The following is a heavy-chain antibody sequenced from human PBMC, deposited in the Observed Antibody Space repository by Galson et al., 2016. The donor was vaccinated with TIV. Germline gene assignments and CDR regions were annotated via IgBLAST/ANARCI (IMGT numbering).Heavy chain of an antibody. D-gene: IGHD3-16*01. CDR3: AREGSADYDWGRAHFDY. V-gene: IGHV4-59*12. CDR2: IYHTGNT. Sequence: LSLTCTVSGGSTSSYYWTWIRQPPGKGLEWIGYIYHTGNTIYNPSLKSRVAISLDPSKNQFSLKLSSVTAADTALYYCAREGSADYDWGRAHFDYWGQGTLVTVSS. J-gene: IGHJ4*02. CDR1: GGSTSSYY.